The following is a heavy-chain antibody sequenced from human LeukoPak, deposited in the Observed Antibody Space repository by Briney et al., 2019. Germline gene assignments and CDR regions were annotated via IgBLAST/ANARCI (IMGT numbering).Heavy chain of an antibody. CDR2: VLHTVIT. Sequence: SETLSFTCTVSGYSISSGYYWGWIRQSPGKGLEWIGSVLHTVITYYNPVLTSRLIITVDATKYQFSLMLSPVTAATASLYYSARDGEGGYYYYMDVWGKGTTVTV. D-gene: IGHD3-10*01. J-gene: IGHJ6*03. CDR3: ARDGEGGYYYYMDV. V-gene: IGHV4-38-2*02. CDR1: GYSISSGYY.